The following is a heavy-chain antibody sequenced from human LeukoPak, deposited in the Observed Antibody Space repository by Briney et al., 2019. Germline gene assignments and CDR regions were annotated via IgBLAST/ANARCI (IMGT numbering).Heavy chain of an antibody. CDR1: GGSISSGGYY. V-gene: IGHV4-39*01. CDR3: ARRGYGDQPFDY. J-gene: IGHJ4*02. D-gene: IGHD4-17*01. Sequence: SETLSLTCTVSGGSISSGGYYWSWIRQHPGKGLEWIGSIYYSGSTYYNPSLKSRVTISVDMSKNQFSLKLTSVTAADTAVYYCARRGYGDQPFDYWGQGTLVTVSS. CDR2: IYYSGST.